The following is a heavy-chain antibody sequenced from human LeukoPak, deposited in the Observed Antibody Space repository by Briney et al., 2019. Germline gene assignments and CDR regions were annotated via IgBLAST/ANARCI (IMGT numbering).Heavy chain of an antibody. D-gene: IGHD2-15*01. J-gene: IGHJ4*02. Sequence: PGGSLRLSCAASGFTFSSYGMHWVRQAPGKGLEWVAVISYDGSNKYYADSVKGRFTISRDNSKNTLYLQMNSLRVEDTAVYYCVRDPILGYPDYFDSWGQGTLVTVSS. CDR1: GFTFSSYG. CDR3: VRDPILGYPDYFDS. V-gene: IGHV3-30*03. CDR2: ISYDGSNK.